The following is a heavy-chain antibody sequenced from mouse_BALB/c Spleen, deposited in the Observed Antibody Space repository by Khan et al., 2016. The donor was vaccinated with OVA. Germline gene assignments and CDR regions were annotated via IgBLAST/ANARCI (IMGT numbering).Heavy chain of an antibody. V-gene: IGHV5-6*01. Sequence: EVELVESGGDLVKPGGSLNLSCEASGFTFSSSGMSWLRQTPDKRLEWVATISNGGSYTYFPDSVKGRLTISRDNAKNTLYLQMSSLKSEDTAMYYCARHRFTTPTAWFAYWGQGTLVTVFA. CDR3: ARHRFTTPTAWFAY. CDR2: ISNGGSYT. D-gene: IGHD1-2*01. CDR1: GFTFSSSG. J-gene: IGHJ3*01.